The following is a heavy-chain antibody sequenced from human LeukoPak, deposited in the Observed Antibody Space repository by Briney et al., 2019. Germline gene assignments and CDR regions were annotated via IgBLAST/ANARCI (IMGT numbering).Heavy chain of an antibody. V-gene: IGHV3-21*01. CDR3: ARASESSGYDPYFDY. J-gene: IGHJ4*02. CDR1: GFTFNSYS. D-gene: IGHD5-12*01. CDR2: ISSSSSFI. Sequence: GGSLRLSCAASGFTFNSYSMNWVRQAPGKGLEWVSSISSSSSFIYYADSVKGRFTISRDNAKNSLYLQMNRLRAEDTAVYYCARASESSGYDPYFDYWGQGILVTVSS.